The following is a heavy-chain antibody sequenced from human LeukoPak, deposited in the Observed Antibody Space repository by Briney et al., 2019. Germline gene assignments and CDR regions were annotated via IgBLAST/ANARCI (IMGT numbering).Heavy chain of an antibody. Sequence: PSETLSLXCTVSGGSISSSSYYWGWIRQPPGKGPEWIGSIYYSGSTYYNPSLKSRVTISVDTSNNQFSLKLSSVTAADTAVYYCAKIDFGGDSGSYPYYYYMDVWGKGTTVTVSS. D-gene: IGHD1-26*01. CDR3: AKIDFGGDSGSYPYYYYMDV. CDR1: GGSISSSSYY. V-gene: IGHV4-39*01. CDR2: IYYSGST. J-gene: IGHJ6*03.